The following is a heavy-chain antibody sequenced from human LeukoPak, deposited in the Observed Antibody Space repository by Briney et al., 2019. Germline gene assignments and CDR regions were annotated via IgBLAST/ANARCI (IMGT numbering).Heavy chain of an antibody. D-gene: IGHD3-10*01. CDR3: AKDDTYYYGSGSAKDC. V-gene: IGHV3-23*01. CDR1: GFTFSSYA. Sequence: PGGSLRLSCAASGFTFSSYAMSWVRQAPGKGLEWVSAISGSGGSTYYADSVKGRFTISRDNSKNTLYLQMNSLRAEDTAVYYCAKDDTYYYGSGSAKDCWGQGTLVTVSS. J-gene: IGHJ4*02. CDR2: ISGSGGST.